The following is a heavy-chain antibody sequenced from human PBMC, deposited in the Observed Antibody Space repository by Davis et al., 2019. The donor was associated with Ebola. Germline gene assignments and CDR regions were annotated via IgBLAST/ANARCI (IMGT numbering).Heavy chain of an antibody. CDR2: ISYDGSNK. D-gene: IGHD6-19*01. CDR3: TFLYSSGSNY. Sequence: GESLKISCAASGFTFSSYAMHWVRQAPGKGLEWVAVISYDGSNKYYADSVKGRFTISRDNSKNTLYLQMNSLKTEDTAVYYCTFLYSSGSNYWGQGTLVTVSS. CDR1: GFTFSSYA. J-gene: IGHJ4*02. V-gene: IGHV3-30-3*01.